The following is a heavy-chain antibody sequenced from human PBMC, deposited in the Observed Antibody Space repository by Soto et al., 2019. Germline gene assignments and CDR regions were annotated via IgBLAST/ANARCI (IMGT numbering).Heavy chain of an antibody. D-gene: IGHD2-15*01. V-gene: IGHV4-34*01. CDR3: ARGEVVVAAEGYYFDY. CDR1: GGSFSGYY. J-gene: IGHJ4*02. Sequence: SETLSLTCAVYGGSFSGYYWSWIRQPPGKGLEWIGEINHSGSTNYNPSLKSRVTISVDTSKNQFSLKLSSVTAADTAVYYCARGEVVVAAEGYYFDYWGQGTLVTVSS. CDR2: INHSGST.